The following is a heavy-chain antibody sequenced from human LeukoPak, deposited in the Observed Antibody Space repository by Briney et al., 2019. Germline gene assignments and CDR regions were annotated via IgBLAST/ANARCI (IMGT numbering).Heavy chain of an antibody. CDR2: IYYSGST. D-gene: IGHD3-9*01. J-gene: IGHJ4*02. CDR1: GGSISSYY. Sequence: SETLSLTCTVSGGSISSYYWSWIRQPPGKGLEWIGYIYYSGSTNYNPSLKSRVTISVDTSKNQFSLKLSSVTAADTAVYYCARQTLTRGVLRYFDWLLGAFDYWGQGTLVTVSS. CDR3: ARQTLTRGVLRYFDWLLGAFDY. V-gene: IGHV4-59*08.